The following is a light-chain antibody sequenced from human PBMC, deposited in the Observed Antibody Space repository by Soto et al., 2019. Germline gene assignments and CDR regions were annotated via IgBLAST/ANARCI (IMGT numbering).Light chain of an antibody. CDR2: DAS. Sequence: EIVLTQSPATLSLSPGERATLSCRASQSVSIYLAWYQQKPGQAPRLLIYDASNRATGIPARFSGSGSGTDFTLTISSLEPEDLAVYYCQQRSTWPWTVGQGTKVEIK. J-gene: IGKJ1*01. CDR1: QSVSIY. CDR3: QQRSTWPWT. V-gene: IGKV3-11*01.